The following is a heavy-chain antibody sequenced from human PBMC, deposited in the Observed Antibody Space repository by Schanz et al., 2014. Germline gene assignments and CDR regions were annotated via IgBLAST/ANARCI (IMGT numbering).Heavy chain of an antibody. V-gene: IGHV3-21*01. Sequence: DVQLLESGGGLVQPGGSLRLSCAASGFTFNSYAMTWVRQAPGKGLEWVSSISSSSSYIYYADSVKGRFTMSRDNSKNTLYLQMNTLRAEDTAVYYCARDRGYCSGGSCLTFDYWGQGTLVTVSS. CDR1: GFTFNSYA. J-gene: IGHJ4*02. CDR2: ISSSSSYI. D-gene: IGHD2-15*01. CDR3: ARDRGYCSGGSCLTFDY.